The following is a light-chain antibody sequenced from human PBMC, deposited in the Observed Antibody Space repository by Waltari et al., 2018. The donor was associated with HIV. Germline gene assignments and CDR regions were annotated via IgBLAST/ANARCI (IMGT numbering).Light chain of an antibody. CDR3: QSHDSSLSGYV. V-gene: IGLV1-40*01. Sequence: QSVLTQPPSVSGAPGQRVTISCTGSSSNIGAGYHVHWYPQLPGTAPNLLIYGNSNRPSGVPDRFSGSKSGTSASLAITGLQAEDEADYHCQSHDSSLSGYVFGTGTKVTVL. CDR2: GNS. J-gene: IGLJ1*01. CDR1: SSNIGAGYH.